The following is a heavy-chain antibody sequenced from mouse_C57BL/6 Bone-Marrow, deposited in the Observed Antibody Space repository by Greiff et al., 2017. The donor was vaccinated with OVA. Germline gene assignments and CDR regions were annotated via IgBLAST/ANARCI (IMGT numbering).Heavy chain of an antibody. CDR2: IHPNSGST. J-gene: IGHJ4*01. V-gene: IGHV1-64*01. D-gene: IGHD1-1*01. CDR3: AIITTVVADSYAMDY. CDR1: GYTFTSYW. Sequence: VQLQQSGAELVKPGASVKLSCKASGYTFTSYWMHWVKQRPGQGLEWIGMIHPNSGSTNYNEKFKSKATLTVDKSSSTAYMQLSSLTSEDSAVYYCAIITTVVADSYAMDYWGQGTSVTVSS.